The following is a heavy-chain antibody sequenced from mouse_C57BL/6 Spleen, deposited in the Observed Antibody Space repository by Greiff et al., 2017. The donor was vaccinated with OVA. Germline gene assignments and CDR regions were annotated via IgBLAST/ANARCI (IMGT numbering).Heavy chain of an antibody. CDR2: IYPGDGDT. J-gene: IGHJ2*01. CDR1: GYAFSSSW. CDR3: ARGEHYFDD. Sequence: QVQLQQSGPELVKPGASVKISCKASGYAFSSSWMNWVKQRPGKGLEWIGRIYPGDGDTNYNGKFKGKATLTADKSSSTAYMQLSSLTSEDSAVYFCARGEHYFDDWGQGTTLTVSS. V-gene: IGHV1-82*01.